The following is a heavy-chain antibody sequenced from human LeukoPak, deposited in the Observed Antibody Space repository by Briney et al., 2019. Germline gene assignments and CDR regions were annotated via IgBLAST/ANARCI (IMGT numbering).Heavy chain of an antibody. CDR1: GGSISSSSYY. V-gene: IGHV4-39*07. Sequence: SETLSLTCTVSGGSISSSSYYWGWIRQPPGKGLEWIGSIYYSGSTYYNPSLKSRVTISVDTSKNQFSLKLSSVTAADTAVYYCARGGSTSSPGDFQHWGQGTLVTVSS. J-gene: IGHJ1*01. D-gene: IGHD2-2*01. CDR2: IYYSGST. CDR3: ARGGSTSSPGDFQH.